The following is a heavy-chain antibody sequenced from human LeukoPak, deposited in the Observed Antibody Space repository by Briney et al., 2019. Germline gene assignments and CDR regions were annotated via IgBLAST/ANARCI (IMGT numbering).Heavy chain of an antibody. D-gene: IGHD5-18*01. V-gene: IGHV4-59*11. CDR2: LFDSVNT. CDR1: GGSLSSHY. CDR3: ATIKRGSIFGYFDF. J-gene: IGHJ4*02. Sequence: SETLSLTCTVSGGSLSSHYWSWIRQPPGKGLEWIAYLFDSVNTKDNPSLQSRLTLSADTSKNQFSLRLSSVTAADTAVYYCATIKRGSIFGYFDFWGQGIKVTVSS.